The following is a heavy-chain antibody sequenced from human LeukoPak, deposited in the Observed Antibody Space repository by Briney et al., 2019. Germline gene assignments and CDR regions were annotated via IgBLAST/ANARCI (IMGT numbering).Heavy chain of an antibody. CDR3: ARSKPLLWFGELFPYYYYMDV. CDR1: GGSISSSSYY. D-gene: IGHD3-10*01. Sequence: PSETLSLTCTVSGGSISSSSYYWGWIRQPPGKGLEWIGSIYYSGSTYYNPSLKSRVTISVDTSKNQCSLKLSSVTAADTAVYYCARSKPLLWFGELFPYYYYMDVWGKGTTVTISS. CDR2: IYYSGST. V-gene: IGHV4-39*01. J-gene: IGHJ6*03.